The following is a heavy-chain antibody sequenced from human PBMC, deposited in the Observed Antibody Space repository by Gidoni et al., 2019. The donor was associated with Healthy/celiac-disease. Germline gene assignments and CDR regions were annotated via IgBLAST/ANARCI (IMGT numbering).Heavy chain of an antibody. V-gene: IGHV1-18*01. CDR1: GYTFTSYG. J-gene: IGHJ3*02. Sequence: QVQLVQSGAEVKKPGASVTVSCKASGYTFTSYGISWVRQAPGQGLEWMGWISAYNGNTNYAQKLQGRVTMTTDTSTSTAYMELRSLRSDDTAVYYCARVYCSSTSCYGTDDAFDIWGQGTMVTVSS. CDR3: ARVYCSSTSCYGTDDAFDI. D-gene: IGHD2-2*01. CDR2: ISAYNGNT.